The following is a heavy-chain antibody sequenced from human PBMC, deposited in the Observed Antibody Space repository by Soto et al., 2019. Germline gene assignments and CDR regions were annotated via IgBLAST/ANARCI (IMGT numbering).Heavy chain of an antibody. CDR2: ISGSGGST. D-gene: IGHD2-8*01. Sequence: GGSLRISCAASGFTFSSYAMSWVRQAPGKGLEWVSAISGSGGSTYYADSVKGRFTISRDNSKNTLYLQINSLRAEDTAVYYCAKARCTTSNCYVPDYWGQGTLVPVAS. V-gene: IGHV3-23*01. CDR1: GFTFSSYA. J-gene: IGHJ4*02. CDR3: AKARCTTSNCYVPDY.